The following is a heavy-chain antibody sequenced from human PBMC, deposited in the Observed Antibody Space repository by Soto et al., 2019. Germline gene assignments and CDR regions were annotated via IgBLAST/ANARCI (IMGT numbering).Heavy chain of an antibody. CDR2: IYFDGITT. CDR1: GLTFNTHW. V-gene: IGHV3-74*01. CDR3: ARGGAMGVDY. D-gene: IGHD1-26*01. Sequence: GGSLRLSCTASGLTFNTHWMDWVRQAPGKGLVWVSRIYFDGITTNYADSVKGRLTVSRDNAKNTVYLHVNTLRDEDTAVYYCARGGAMGVDYWGQGTLVTVSS. J-gene: IGHJ4*02.